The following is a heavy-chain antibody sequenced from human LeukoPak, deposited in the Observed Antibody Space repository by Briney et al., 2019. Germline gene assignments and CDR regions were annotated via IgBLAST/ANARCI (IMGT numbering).Heavy chain of an antibody. J-gene: IGHJ4*02. CDR3: AKGVGATMVDY. V-gene: IGHV3-30*18. Sequence: PGGSLRLSCAASGFAFSNFAMHWVRQAPGKGLEWVAVVSYEGTIKYYSDSVKGRLTISRDNSKNTLYLQMNSLRAEDTAVYYCAKGVGATMVDYWGQGTLVTVSS. D-gene: IGHD1-26*01. CDR1: GFAFSNFA. CDR2: VSYEGTIK.